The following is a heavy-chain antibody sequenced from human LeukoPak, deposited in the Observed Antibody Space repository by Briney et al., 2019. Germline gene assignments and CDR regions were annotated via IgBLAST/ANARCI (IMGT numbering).Heavy chain of an antibody. D-gene: IGHD6-13*01. CDR2: IYHSGST. Sequence: SETLSLTCAVSGGSISSSNWWSWVRQPPGKGLEWIGYIYHSGSTYYNPSLKSRVTISVDRSKNQFSLKLSSVTAADTAVYYCARSLRRDYIAAWGQGTLVTVSS. J-gene: IGHJ5*02. V-gene: IGHV4-4*02. CDR1: GGSISSSNW. CDR3: ARSLRRDYIAA.